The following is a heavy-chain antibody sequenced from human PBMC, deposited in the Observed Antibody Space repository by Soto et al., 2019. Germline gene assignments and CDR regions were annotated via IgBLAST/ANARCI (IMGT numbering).Heavy chain of an antibody. Sequence: ASVKVSCKASGYTFTSYDIYWVRQATGQGLEWMGWMNPNTGNSGYAQKFQGRVTMTSDTSISTAYMELSSLRYEDTAVYYCARRAETNGWNGFGADKYYFDFWGQGTLVTVSS. J-gene: IGHJ4*02. D-gene: IGHD1-1*01. CDR3: ARRAETNGWNGFGADKYYFDF. CDR2: MNPNTGNS. V-gene: IGHV1-8*01. CDR1: GYTFTSYD.